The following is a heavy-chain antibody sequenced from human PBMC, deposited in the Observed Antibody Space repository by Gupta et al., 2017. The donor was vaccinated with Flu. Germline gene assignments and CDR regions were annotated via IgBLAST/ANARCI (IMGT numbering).Heavy chain of an antibody. CDR1: GGSISSGGYY. D-gene: IGHD2-15*01. V-gene: IGHV4-31*03. CDR2: IYYSGST. CDR3: AREGYCSGGSCYLDNRFDP. J-gene: IGHJ5*02. Sequence: QVQLQESGPGLVKPSQTLSLTCTVSGGSISSGGYYWSWIRQHPGKGLEWIGYIYYSGSTYYNPSLKSRVTISVDTSKNQFSLKLSSVTAADTAVYYCAREGYCSGGSCYLDNRFDPWGQGTLVTVSS.